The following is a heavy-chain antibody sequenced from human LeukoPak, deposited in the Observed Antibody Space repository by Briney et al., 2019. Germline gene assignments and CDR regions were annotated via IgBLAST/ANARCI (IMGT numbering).Heavy chain of an antibody. V-gene: IGHV3-21*01. CDR1: GFTFSTYN. CDR2: ITSSSRYI. CDR3: ARDPYSGNYYAYYYYYMDV. J-gene: IGHJ6*03. Sequence: GSLRLSCAASGFTFSTYNMNWVRQAPGKRLEWVSSITSSSRYIYYADSVKGRFTISGDNAKNSLYLQMDSLRAEDTAVYYCARDPYSGNYYAYYYYYMDVWGKGTTVTVSS. D-gene: IGHD1-26*01.